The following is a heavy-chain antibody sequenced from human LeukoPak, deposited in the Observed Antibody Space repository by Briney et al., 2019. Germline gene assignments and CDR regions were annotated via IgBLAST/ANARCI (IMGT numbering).Heavy chain of an antibody. J-gene: IGHJ4*02. D-gene: IGHD6-6*01. CDR2: IKSKTDGGTT. CDR3: TTDTYSSSSGVVDY. CDR1: GFTFSNAW. Sequence: PGGSLRLSCAASGFTFSNAWMSWVRQAPGKGLEWVGRIKSKTDGGTTDYAAPVKGRFTISRDDSKNTLYLQMNSLKTEDTAVYYCTTDTYSSSSGVVDYWGQGTLVTVSS. V-gene: IGHV3-15*01.